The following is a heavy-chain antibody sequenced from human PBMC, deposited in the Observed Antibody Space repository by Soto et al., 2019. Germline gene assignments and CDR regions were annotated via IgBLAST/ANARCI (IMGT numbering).Heavy chain of an antibody. V-gene: IGHV1-46*01. CDR2: INPSGVST. Sequence: QVQLVQSGAEVQQPGASVKVSCKASGFTFSSYYMHWVRRAPGQGLEWMGLINPSGVSTKYAQKFQGRVTLTRDTSTSTVSMELSSLRSEDTAVYYCARDNSESNSWWFDPWGQGTLVTVSS. CDR3: ARDNSESNSWWFDP. J-gene: IGHJ5*02. D-gene: IGHD1-26*01. CDR1: GFTFSSYY.